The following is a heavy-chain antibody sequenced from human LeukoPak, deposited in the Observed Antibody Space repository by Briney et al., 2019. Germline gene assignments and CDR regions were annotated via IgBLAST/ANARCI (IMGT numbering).Heavy chain of an antibody. D-gene: IGHD3-3*01. CDR2: INPNSGGT. J-gene: IGHJ6*02. CDR3: ARGETYHDFWSGSYYYYDGMNV. CDR1: GYTFTGYY. V-gene: IGHV1-2*02. Sequence: ASVKVSCKASGYTFTGYYMHWVRQAPGQGLEWMGWINPNSGGTNYAQKFQGRVTMTRDTSISTAYMELSRLRSDDTAVYYRARGETYHDFWSGSYYYYDGMNVWGQGTTVTVSS.